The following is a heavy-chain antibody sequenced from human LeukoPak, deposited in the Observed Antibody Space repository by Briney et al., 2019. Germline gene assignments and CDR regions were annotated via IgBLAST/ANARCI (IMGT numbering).Heavy chain of an antibody. D-gene: IGHD5-24*01. J-gene: IGHJ4*02. Sequence: GASVKVSCKASGGTFSSYAISWVRQAPGQGLEWMGRIIPIFGTANYAQKFQGRVTITTDESTSTAYMELSSLRSEDTAVYYCAREAWEAFPVGMATVYFDYWGQGTLVTVSS. CDR2: IIPIFGTA. V-gene: IGHV1-69*05. CDR1: GGTFSSYA. CDR3: AREAWEAFPVGMATVYFDY.